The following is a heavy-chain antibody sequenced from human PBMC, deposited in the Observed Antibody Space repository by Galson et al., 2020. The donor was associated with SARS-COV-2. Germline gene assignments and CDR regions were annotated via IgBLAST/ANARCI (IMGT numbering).Heavy chain of an antibody. D-gene: IGHD4-17*01. CDR1: GYSLPSGDY. V-gene: IGHV4-38-2*02. CDR2: IYGIGNT. Sequence: SQTLSLTCTVSGYSLPSGDYWGWPRQPPGKGLAWIGNIYGIGNTYYNPSLKSRVTISEDTSKNQFSLDLRAVTAADTAVYYWAGEGGPVGDSAFDIWGQGAMVSVSS. J-gene: IGHJ3*02. CDR3: AGEGGPVGDSAFDI.